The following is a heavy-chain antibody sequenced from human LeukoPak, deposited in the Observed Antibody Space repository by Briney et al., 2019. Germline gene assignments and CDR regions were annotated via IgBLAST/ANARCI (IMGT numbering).Heavy chain of an antibody. CDR1: GFTFSSYA. V-gene: IGHV3-23*01. CDR3: AKDEVGSGCYFGPKNYFDY. CDR2: ISGSGGST. Sequence: GGSLRLSCAASGFTFSSYAMSWVRQAPGKGLEWVSAISGSGGSTYYADSVKGRFTISRDNSKNTLYLQMNSLRAEDTAVYYCAKDEVGSGCYFGPKNYFDYWGQGTLVTVSS. D-gene: IGHD6-19*01. J-gene: IGHJ4*02.